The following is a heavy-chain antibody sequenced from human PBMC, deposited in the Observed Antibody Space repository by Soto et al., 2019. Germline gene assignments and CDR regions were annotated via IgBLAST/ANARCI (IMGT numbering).Heavy chain of an antibody. V-gene: IGHV3-30-3*01. CDR3: ARDRGGPTYYDILTGYSPPYYYYGMDV. Sequence: QSGGSLRLSCAASGFTFSSYAMHWVRQAPGKGLEWVAVISYDGSNKYYADSVKGRFTISRDNSKNTLYLQMNSLRAEDTAVYYCARDRGGPTYYDILTGYSPPYYYYGMDVWGQGTTVTVSS. CDR1: GFTFSSYA. D-gene: IGHD3-9*01. J-gene: IGHJ6*02. CDR2: ISYDGSNK.